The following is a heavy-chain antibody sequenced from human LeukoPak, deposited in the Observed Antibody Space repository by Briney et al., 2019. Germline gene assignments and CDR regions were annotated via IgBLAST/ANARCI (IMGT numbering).Heavy chain of an antibody. CDR1: GGSLSNYY. Sequence: SETLSLTCTVSGGSLSNYYWGWIRQPPGKGLEWIGSIHYGGSTFYNPSLKSRVTLSIDTSKNQFSLKLSSVTAADTAVYYCARCRQKLHYYGSGSYRSYYFDYWGQGTLVTVSS. D-gene: IGHD3-10*01. V-gene: IGHV4-39*07. J-gene: IGHJ4*02. CDR3: ARCRQKLHYYGSGSYRSYYFDY. CDR2: IHYGGST.